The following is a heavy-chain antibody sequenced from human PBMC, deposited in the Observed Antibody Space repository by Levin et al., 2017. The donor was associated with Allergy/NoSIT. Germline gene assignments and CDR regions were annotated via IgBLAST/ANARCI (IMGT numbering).Heavy chain of an antibody. CDR3: ARDYKYSSSSGFGY. D-gene: IGHD6-6*01. V-gene: IGHV1-18*01. CDR2: ISPYNVNP. Sequence: RASVKVSCKASGYTFTSYGINWVRQAPGQGLEWMGWISPYNVNPNFAQRLQGRVTMTTDTSTSTVYMDLRSLRSDETAIYYCARDYKYSSSSGFGYWGQGTLVTVSS. J-gene: IGHJ4*02. CDR1: GYTFTSYG.